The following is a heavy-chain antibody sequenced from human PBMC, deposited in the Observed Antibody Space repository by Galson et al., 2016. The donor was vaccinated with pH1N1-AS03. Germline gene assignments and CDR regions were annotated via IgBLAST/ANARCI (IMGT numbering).Heavy chain of an antibody. J-gene: IGHJ4*02. CDR1: AYSISSGYY. V-gene: IGHV4-38-2*01. Sequence: LSLTCAVSAYSISSGYYWGWIRQPPGKGLEWIGSIYHSENTYYNPSLKSRVTISVDTSKNQFSLKLSSVTAADTAVYYCARLAYGDYTNLFDYWGQGTLVTVSS. CDR3: ARLAYGDYTNLFDY. D-gene: IGHD4-17*01. CDR2: IYHSENT.